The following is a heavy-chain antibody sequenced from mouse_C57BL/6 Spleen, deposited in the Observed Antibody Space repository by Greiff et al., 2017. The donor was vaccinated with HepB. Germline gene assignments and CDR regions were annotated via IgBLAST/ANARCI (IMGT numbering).Heavy chain of an antibody. J-gene: IGHJ2*01. CDR2: ISSGGSYT. CDR3: ATSYDGYPYYFDY. CDR1: GFTFSSYG. Sequence: DVKLVESGGDLVKPGGSLKLSCAASGFTFSSYGMSWVRQTPDKRLEWVATISSGGSYTYYPDSVKGRFTISRDNAKNTLYLQMSSLKSEDTAMYYCATSYDGYPYYFDYWGQGTTLTVSS. D-gene: IGHD2-3*01. V-gene: IGHV5-6*02.